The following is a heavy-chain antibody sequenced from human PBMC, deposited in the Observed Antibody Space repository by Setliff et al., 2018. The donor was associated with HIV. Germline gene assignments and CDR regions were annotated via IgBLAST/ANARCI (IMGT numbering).Heavy chain of an antibody. J-gene: IGHJ3*01. CDR2: IYNSGRT. Sequence: SETLSLTCTVSGGSIISSSYYWGWIRRPPGKGLEWIGSIYNSGRTYYNLSLKSRVTISVDTSKNQFSLTLTSVTAADTAVYYCARLWLRGPPTWGQGTMVTVSS. CDR1: GGSIISSSYY. D-gene: IGHD5-12*01. CDR3: ARLWLRGPPT. V-gene: IGHV4-39*01.